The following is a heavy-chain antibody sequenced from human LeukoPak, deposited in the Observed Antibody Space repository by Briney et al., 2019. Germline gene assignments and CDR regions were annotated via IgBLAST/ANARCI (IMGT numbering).Heavy chain of an antibody. V-gene: IGHV3-30*04. Sequence: GGSLRLSCAASGFTFSSYAMHWVRQAPGKGLEWVAVISYDGSNKYYADSVKGRFTISRDNSKNTLYLQMNSLRAEGTAVYYCAKDGNIVLMVYAIYFDYWGQGTLVTVSS. CDR2: ISYDGSNK. D-gene: IGHD2-8*01. CDR3: AKDGNIVLMVYAIYFDY. J-gene: IGHJ4*02. CDR1: GFTFSSYA.